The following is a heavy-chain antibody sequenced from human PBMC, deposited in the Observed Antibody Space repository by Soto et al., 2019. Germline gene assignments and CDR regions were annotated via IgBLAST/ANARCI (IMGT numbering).Heavy chain of an antibody. CDR3: ARAPREYYYGSGSYYHNWFDP. V-gene: IGHV1-8*01. Sequence: QVQLVQSGAEVKKPGASVKVSCKASGYTCTSYDINWVRQATGQGLEWMGWMNPNSGNTGYAQKFQGRVTMTRNTSISTAYMKLSSLRSEDTAVYYCARAPREYYYGSGSYYHNWFDPWGQGTLVTVSS. D-gene: IGHD3-10*01. CDR1: GYTCTSYD. J-gene: IGHJ5*02. CDR2: MNPNSGNT.